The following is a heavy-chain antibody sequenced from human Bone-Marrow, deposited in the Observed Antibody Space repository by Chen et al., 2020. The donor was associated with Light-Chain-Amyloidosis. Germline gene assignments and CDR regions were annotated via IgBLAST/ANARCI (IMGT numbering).Heavy chain of an antibody. CDR1: GFTFNDYA. Sequence: EVQLVESGGGLVQPGRSLRLSCAASGFTFNDYAMYWVRQGPGKGLEWVSGISSNSGSIGYADSVKGRFSIYRDNAKNYLHLQMNSLRPEDTALYYCVKSLIPSRYLYHYYMDVWGKGTTVIVSS. J-gene: IGHJ6*03. V-gene: IGHV3-9*01. D-gene: IGHD1-1*01. CDR2: ISSNSGSI. CDR3: VKSLIPSRYLYHYYMDV.